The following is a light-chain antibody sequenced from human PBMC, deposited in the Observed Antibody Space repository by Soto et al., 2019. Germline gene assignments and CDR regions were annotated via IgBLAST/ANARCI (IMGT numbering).Light chain of an antibody. CDR2: AAS. V-gene: IGKV1-39*01. J-gene: IGKJ1*01. CDR3: QQSYSTFRT. Sequence: DIQMTQSPCSLSASVGDRVTITCRASQSISSYLNWYQQKPGKAPKLLIYAASSLQSGVPSRFSGSGSGTDFTLTISSLQPEDFATYYCQQSYSTFRTFGQGTKV. CDR1: QSISSY.